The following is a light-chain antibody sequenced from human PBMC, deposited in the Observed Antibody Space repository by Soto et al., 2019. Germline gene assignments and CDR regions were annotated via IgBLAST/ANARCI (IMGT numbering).Light chain of an antibody. V-gene: IGLV3-21*04. CDR3: HVWHDRGVV. CDR1: DIGSKS. Sequence: SYELTQAPSVSVAPGKTARISCGGYDIGSKSVNWYQQKPGQAPILVMYYDKDRPSGIPERFSGSNSGNTATLTISRVEVGDEADYYCHVWHDRGVVFGGGTKLTVL. CDR2: YDK. J-gene: IGLJ2*01.